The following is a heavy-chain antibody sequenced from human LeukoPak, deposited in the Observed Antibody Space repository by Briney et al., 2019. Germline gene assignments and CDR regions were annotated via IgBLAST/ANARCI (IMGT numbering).Heavy chain of an antibody. CDR1: GDTLTELS. CDR2: FPPKNGEA. CDR3: TTLNVLRFLRWPGEFYYYMDV. V-gene: IGHV1-24*01. Sequence: ASVKVSCKVSGDTLTELSTNWVRQAPGQGLEWMGVFPPKNGEAIYAQKFQGRVTMTKDTSTDTAYMELSSLTSEDTAIYYCTTLNVLRFLRWPGEFYYYMDVWGKGTTVTVSS. J-gene: IGHJ6*03. D-gene: IGHD3-3*01.